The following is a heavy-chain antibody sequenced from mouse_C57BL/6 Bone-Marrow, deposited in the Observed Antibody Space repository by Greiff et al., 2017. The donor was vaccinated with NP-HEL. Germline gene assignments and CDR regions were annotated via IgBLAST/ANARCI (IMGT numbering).Heavy chain of an antibody. D-gene: IGHD2-4*01. CDR2: IHPNSGST. J-gene: IGHJ3*01. V-gene: IGHV1-64*01. CDR3: ARNYDAWFAY. CDR1: GYTFTSYW. Sequence: QVQLQQSGAELVKPGASVKLSCKASGYTFTSYWMHWVKQRPGQGLEWIGMIHPNSGSTNYNEKFKSKATLTVDKSSSTAYMQLSSLTSEDSAVYYCARNYDAWFAYWGQGTLVTVSA.